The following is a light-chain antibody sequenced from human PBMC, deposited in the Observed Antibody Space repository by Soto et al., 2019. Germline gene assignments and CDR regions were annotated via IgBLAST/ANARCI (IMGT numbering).Light chain of an antibody. CDR2: DAS. J-gene: IGKJ1*01. CDR1: QGVSTW. V-gene: IGKV1-5*01. Sequence: DIQMTQSPSSVSASVGARVTITCRASQGVSTWLAWYQQKPGKAPNVLIYDASTLESGVPSRFSGSGSGTEFTLTISSLQPEDFATYYCQHYSTVWAFGQGTKVDIK. CDR3: QHYSTVWA.